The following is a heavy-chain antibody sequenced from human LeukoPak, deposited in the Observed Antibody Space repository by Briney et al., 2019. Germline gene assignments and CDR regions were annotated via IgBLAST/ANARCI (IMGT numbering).Heavy chain of an antibody. CDR1: GYSFTSYW. CDR2: IDPSDSYT. Sequence: GESLKISCKGSGYSFTSYWTTWVRRMPGKGLEWMGRIDPSDSYTSYSPSFQGHVTISADKSISTAYLQWSSLKASDTAMYYCARHSYGSGNPTFDYWGQGTLVTVSS. V-gene: IGHV5-10-1*01. D-gene: IGHD3-10*01. J-gene: IGHJ4*02. CDR3: ARHSYGSGNPTFDY.